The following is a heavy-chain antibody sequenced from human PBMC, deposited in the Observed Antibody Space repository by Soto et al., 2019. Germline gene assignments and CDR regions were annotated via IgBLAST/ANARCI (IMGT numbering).Heavy chain of an antibody. CDR2: ISSSSSYT. D-gene: IGHD2-8*01. J-gene: IGHJ4*02. Sequence: LRLSCAASGFAFSNYWMTWVRQAPGKGLEWVSYISSSSSYTNYADSVKGRFTISRDNAKNSLYLQMNSLRDEDTAVYYCARGILYSTTGFDYWGQGTLVTVSS. CDR3: ARGILYSTTGFDY. V-gene: IGHV3-11*06. CDR1: GFAFSNYW.